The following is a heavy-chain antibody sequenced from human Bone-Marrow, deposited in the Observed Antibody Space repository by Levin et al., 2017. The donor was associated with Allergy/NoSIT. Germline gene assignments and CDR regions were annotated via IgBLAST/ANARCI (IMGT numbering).Heavy chain of an antibody. CDR3: ARPAVMDGPWNYGMDV. Sequence: SETLSLTCAVYGGSFSGYYWSWIRQPPGKGLEWIGEINHSGSTNYNPSLKSRVTISVDTSKNQFSLKLSSVTAADTAVYYCARPAVMDGPWNYGMDVWGQGTTVTVSS. V-gene: IGHV4-34*01. D-gene: IGHD2-21*01. CDR1: GGSFSGYY. CDR2: INHSGST. J-gene: IGHJ6*02.